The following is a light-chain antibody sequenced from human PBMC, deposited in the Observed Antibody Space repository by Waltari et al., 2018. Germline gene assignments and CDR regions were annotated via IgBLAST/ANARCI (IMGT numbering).Light chain of an antibody. J-gene: IGKJ5*01. V-gene: IGKV3-20*01. Sequence: EIVLTQSPGPLSLSPGERATISCMASQTVRHNYLAWYQQEPGQAPRLLIYGASTRATGIPDRFSGSGSGTDFSLTINKLGPEDFAVYYCQQYGSSLGVTFGRGTRLEIK. CDR2: GAS. CDR3: QQYGSSLGVT. CDR1: QTVRHNY.